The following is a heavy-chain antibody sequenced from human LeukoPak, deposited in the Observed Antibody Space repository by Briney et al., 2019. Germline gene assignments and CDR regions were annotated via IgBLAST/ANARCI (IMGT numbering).Heavy chain of an antibody. D-gene: IGHD2-2*01. V-gene: IGHV3-20*04. CDR1: GFTFDDYG. Sequence: GGSLRLSCAASGFTFDDYGMSWVRQAPGKGLEWVSGINWYGGSTGYADSVKGRFTISRDNAKNSLYLQMNSLRAEDTALYYCARYLADIVVVPAAFDDFDIWGQGTMVTVSS. CDR2: INWYGGST. CDR3: ARYLADIVVVPAAFDDFDI. J-gene: IGHJ3*02.